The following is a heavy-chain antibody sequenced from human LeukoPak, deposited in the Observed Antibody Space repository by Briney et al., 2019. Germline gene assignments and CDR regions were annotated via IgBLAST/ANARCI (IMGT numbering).Heavy chain of an antibody. CDR3: ARSGRGGAFDI. Sequence: PGGSLRLSCAVSGFTVSSNYMSWVRQAPGKGLEWVSVIYSGGSTYYADSVKGRFSISRDNSENTLYLQMNSLRAEDTAVYYCARSGRGGAFDIWGQGTMVTVSS. CDR2: IYSGGST. V-gene: IGHV3-53*01. CDR1: GFTVSSNY. J-gene: IGHJ3*02. D-gene: IGHD1-26*01.